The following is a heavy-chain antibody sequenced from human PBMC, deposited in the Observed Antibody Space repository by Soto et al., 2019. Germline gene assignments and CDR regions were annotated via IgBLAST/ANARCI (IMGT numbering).Heavy chain of an antibody. CDR1: GFTFSSYA. Sequence: QVQLVESGGGVVQPGRSLRLSCAASGFTFSSYAMHGVRQAPGKGLEWVAVISYDGSDKYYADSVKGRFTISRDNSKNTLYLQLNSLRAEDTAVYYCARYIVVVTATYAFDIWGQGTMVTVS. CDR3: ARYIVVVTATYAFDI. V-gene: IGHV3-30-3*01. J-gene: IGHJ3*02. D-gene: IGHD2-21*02. CDR2: ISYDGSDK.